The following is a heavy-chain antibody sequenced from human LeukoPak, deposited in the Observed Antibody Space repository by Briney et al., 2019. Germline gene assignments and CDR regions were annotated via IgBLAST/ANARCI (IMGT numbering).Heavy chain of an antibody. Sequence: GGSLRLSCAASGFTFSDYYMTWIRQAPGKGPEWVSYISSSGRTVDYADSVKGRFTISRDNAKKSLYLQMNSLRAEDTAVYYCAQHSWFDSWGQGTLVTVSS. CDR3: AQHSWFDS. CDR1: GFTFSDYY. D-gene: IGHD3-3*02. CDR2: ISSSGRTV. V-gene: IGHV3-11*01. J-gene: IGHJ5*01.